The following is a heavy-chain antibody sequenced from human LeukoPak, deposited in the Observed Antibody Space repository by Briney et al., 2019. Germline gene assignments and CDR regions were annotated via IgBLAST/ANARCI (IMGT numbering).Heavy chain of an antibody. CDR1: GGSISRYY. CDR2: IYTSGST. CDR3: ARGRSITMVRGATYGMDV. Sequence: PSETLSLTCTVSGGSISRYYWSWIRQPAGKGLEWIGRIYTSGSTNYNPSLKSRVTMSVDTSKNQFSLKLSSVTAADTAVYYCARGRSITMVRGATYGMDVWGQGTTVTVSS. D-gene: IGHD3-10*01. J-gene: IGHJ6*02. V-gene: IGHV4-4*07.